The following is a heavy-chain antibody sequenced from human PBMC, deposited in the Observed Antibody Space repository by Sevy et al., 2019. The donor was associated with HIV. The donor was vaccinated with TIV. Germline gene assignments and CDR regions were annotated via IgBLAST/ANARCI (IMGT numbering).Heavy chain of an antibody. J-gene: IGHJ4*02. CDR3: ARPATQGSSSAPADY. CDR1: GYSFTDYW. V-gene: IGHV5-51*01. CDR2: IYPGDSDT. Sequence: GESLKISCKGSGYSFTDYWIAWVRQMPGKGLEWMGIIYPGDSDTRYSPSFQGQVTISADKSISTAYLQGSSLKASDTAMYYWARPATQGSSSAPADYWGQGTLVTVSS. D-gene: IGHD6-6*01.